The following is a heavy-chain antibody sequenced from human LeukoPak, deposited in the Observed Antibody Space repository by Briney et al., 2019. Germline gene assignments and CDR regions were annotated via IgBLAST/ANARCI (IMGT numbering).Heavy chain of an antibody. J-gene: IGHJ4*02. CDR2: IYHSGST. Sequence: SETLSLTCAVSGGSISSGGYSWSWIRQPPGKGLEWIGYIYHSGSTYYNPSLKSRVTISVDRSKNQFSLKLSSVTAADTAVYYCARGLGYFDYWGQGTLVTVSS. CDR3: ARGLGYFDY. V-gene: IGHV4-30-2*01. CDR1: GGSISSGGYS.